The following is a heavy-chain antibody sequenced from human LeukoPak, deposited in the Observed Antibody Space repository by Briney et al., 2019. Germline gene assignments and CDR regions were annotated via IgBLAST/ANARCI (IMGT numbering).Heavy chain of an antibody. CDR3: ARMAVATGADFDI. D-gene: IGHD5-12*01. Sequence: GGSLRLSCAASGFTFTDYSMSWVRQAPGRGLEWVASISGGASYIYYADSVKGRFTISRDNAQTSLYLQMNSLRAEDTAVYYCARMAVATGADFDIWGQGTMVTVSS. CDR2: ISGGASYI. J-gene: IGHJ3*02. V-gene: IGHV3-21*01. CDR1: GFTFTDYS.